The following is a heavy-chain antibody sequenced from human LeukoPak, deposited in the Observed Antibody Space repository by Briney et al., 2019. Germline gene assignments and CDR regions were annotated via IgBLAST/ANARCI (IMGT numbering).Heavy chain of an antibody. V-gene: IGHV4-61*02. CDR2: VYTTGST. CDR1: GASISSGSYY. J-gene: IGHJ4*02. Sequence: SETLSLTCTVSGASISSGSYYWSWIRQPAGKGLEWIGRVYTTGSTNYNPSLKSRVTISVDMSNNQFSLKLSSVTAADAAVYFCARSLHTHLAVVGPNFDSWGQGTLVTVYS. D-gene: IGHD6-19*01. CDR3: ARSLHTHLAVVGPNFDS.